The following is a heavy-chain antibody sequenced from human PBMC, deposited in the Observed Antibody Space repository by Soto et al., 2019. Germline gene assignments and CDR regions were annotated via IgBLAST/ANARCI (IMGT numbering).Heavy chain of an antibody. Sequence: SETLSLTCVVYGGSFSGYYWSWIRQPPGKGLEWIGEINHSGSTNYNPSLKSRVTISVDTSKNQFSLKLSSVTAADTAVYYCARSFSGYSSGWGYYYGMDVWGQGNKVTVSS. CDR2: INHSGST. CDR3: ARSFSGYSSGWGYYYGMDV. V-gene: IGHV4-34*01. CDR1: GGSFSGYY. D-gene: IGHD6-19*01. J-gene: IGHJ6*02.